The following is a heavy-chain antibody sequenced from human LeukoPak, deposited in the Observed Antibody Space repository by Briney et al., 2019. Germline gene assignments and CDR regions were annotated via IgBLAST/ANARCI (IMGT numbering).Heavy chain of an antibody. CDR1: GGTFSSYA. V-gene: IGHV1-69*01. CDR3: ARDAILTGYRYFDY. CDR2: IIPIFGTA. J-gene: IGHJ4*02. D-gene: IGHD3-9*01. Sequence: GASVKVSCKASGGTFSSYAISWVRQAPGQGLEWMGGIIPIFGTANYAQKFQGRVTITADESTSIAYMELSSLRSEDTAVYYCARDAILTGYRYFDYWGQGTLVTVSS.